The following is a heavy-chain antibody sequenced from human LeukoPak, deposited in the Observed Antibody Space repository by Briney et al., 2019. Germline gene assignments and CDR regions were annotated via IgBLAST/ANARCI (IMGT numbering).Heavy chain of an antibody. Sequence: SETLSLTCIVSGGSTIGYYWSWIRQPAAQGLEWIGRIYTCGSPNYTPSLKSRVTISVDKSKNQLSLQLSSVTAADTAVYYCAREKAGAFDYWGQGSLVTVSS. CDR2: IYTCGSP. CDR1: GGSTIGYY. CDR3: AREKAGAFDY. D-gene: IGHD6-19*01. V-gene: IGHV4-4*07. J-gene: IGHJ4*02.